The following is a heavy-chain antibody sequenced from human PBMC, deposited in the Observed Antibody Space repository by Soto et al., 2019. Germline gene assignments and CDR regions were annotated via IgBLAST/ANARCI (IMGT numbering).Heavy chain of an antibody. D-gene: IGHD3-10*01. J-gene: IGHJ6*02. CDR2: INPNSGGT. V-gene: IGHV1-2*02. CDR1: GYTFTGYY. Sequence: GASVKVSCKASGYTFTGYYMHWVRQAPGQGLEWMGWINPNSGGTNYAQKFQGRVTMTRDTSISTAYMELSRLRSDDTAVYYCASDQLLWFGDLGDGMDVWGQGTTVTVSS. CDR3: ASDQLLWFGDLGDGMDV.